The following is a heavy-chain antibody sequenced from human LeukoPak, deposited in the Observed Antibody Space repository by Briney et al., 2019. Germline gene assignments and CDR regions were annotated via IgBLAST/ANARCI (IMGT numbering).Heavy chain of an antibody. J-gene: IGHJ4*02. Sequence: ASVKVSCKASGYTFTGYYMHWVRRAPGQGLEWMGWINPNSGGTNYAQKFQGRVTMTRDTSISTAYMELSRLRSDDTAVYYCAASRIAAAGILGYWGQGTLVTVSS. D-gene: IGHD6-13*01. CDR3: AASRIAAAGILGY. CDR2: INPNSGGT. CDR1: GYTFTGYY. V-gene: IGHV1-2*02.